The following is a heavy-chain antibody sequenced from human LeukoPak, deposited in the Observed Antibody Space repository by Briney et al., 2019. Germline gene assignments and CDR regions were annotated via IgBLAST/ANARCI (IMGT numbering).Heavy chain of an antibody. CDR1: GYTFTGYC. V-gene: IGHV1-2*06. CDR2: INPNSGGT. CDR3: ARGGWDWGPCYFDY. Sequence: ASVKVSCKASGYTFTGYCMHWVRQAPGQGLEWMGRINPNSGGTNYAQKFQGRVTMTRDTSISTAYMELSRLRSDDTAVYYCARGGWDWGPCYFDYWGQGTLVTVSS. D-gene: IGHD7-27*01. J-gene: IGHJ4*02.